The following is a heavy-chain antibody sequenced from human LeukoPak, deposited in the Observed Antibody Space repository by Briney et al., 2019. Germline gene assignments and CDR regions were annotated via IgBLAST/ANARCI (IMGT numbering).Heavy chain of an antibody. D-gene: IGHD2-2*01. CDR1: GGSISSGGYS. Sequence: PSEALSLTCAVSGGSISSGGYSWSWFRQPPGKGLEWIGYIYHSGSTYYNPSLKSRVTISVDRSKNQFSLKLSSVTAADTAVYYCARYCSSTSCFQSGGHYYGMDVWGKGTTVTVSS. CDR2: IYHSGST. J-gene: IGHJ6*04. V-gene: IGHV4-30-2*01. CDR3: ARYCSSTSCFQSGGHYYGMDV.